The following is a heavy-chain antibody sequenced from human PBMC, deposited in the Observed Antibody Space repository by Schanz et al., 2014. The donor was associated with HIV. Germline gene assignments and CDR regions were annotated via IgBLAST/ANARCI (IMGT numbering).Heavy chain of an antibody. Sequence: EVQLVESGGGLVKPGGSLRLSCAASGFIFSSYSMNWVRQAPGKGLEWVSSISSGSSHIYNADSVKGRFTISRDNARNTLYLQMDSLTAEDTAVYYCARRQWVAPDYWGQGTLVTVSS. V-gene: IGHV3-21*01. J-gene: IGHJ4*02. CDR2: ISSGSSHI. D-gene: IGHD6-19*01. CDR1: GFIFSSYS. CDR3: ARRQWVAPDY.